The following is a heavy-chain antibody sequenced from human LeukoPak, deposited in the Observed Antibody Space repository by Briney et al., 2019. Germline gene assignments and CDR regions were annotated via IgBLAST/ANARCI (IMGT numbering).Heavy chain of an antibody. J-gene: IGHJ5*02. CDR1: GYTFTSYD. CDR3: ARKGLLGSGKPWFDP. Sequence: GASVKVSCKASGYTFTSYDINWVRQASGQGLEWMGWINPNSGNTASAQKFQGRVTMTTNTSISTAYMELTGLRSEDTAMYFCARKGLLGSGKPWFDPWGQGTLVTVSS. V-gene: IGHV1-8*01. CDR2: INPNSGNT. D-gene: IGHD2-15*01.